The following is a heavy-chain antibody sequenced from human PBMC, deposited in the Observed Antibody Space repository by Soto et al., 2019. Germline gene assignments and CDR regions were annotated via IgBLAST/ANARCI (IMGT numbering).Heavy chain of an antibody. CDR3: VRGGGGGLFDP. V-gene: IGHV3-11*06. D-gene: IGHD2-15*01. CDR2: ISPGSRYP. Sequence: GGSLRLSCAGSGFTFGDSYMSWIRQAPGKGLEWLSYISPGSRYPAYADSVKGRFTISRDNAKRSLYLQMMSLTAEDTAIYYCVRGGGGGLFDPWGQGTLGTVSS. J-gene: IGHJ5*02. CDR1: GFTFGDSY.